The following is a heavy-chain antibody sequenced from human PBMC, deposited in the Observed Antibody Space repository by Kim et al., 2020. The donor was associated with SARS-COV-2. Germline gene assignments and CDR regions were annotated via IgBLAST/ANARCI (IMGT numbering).Heavy chain of an antibody. Sequence: ASVKVSCKASGYTFTSYAMHWVRQAPGQRLEWMGWINAGNGNTKYSQKFQGRVTITRDTSASTAYMELSSLRSEDTAVYYCVRVFLGDYYYYGMDVWGQGTTVTVSS. CDR2: INAGNGNT. D-gene: IGHD3-3*01. J-gene: IGHJ6*02. CDR3: VRVFLGDYYYYGMDV. CDR1: GYTFTSYA. V-gene: IGHV1-3*01.